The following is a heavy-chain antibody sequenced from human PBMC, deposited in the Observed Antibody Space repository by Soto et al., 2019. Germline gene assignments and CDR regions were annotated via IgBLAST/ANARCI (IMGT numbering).Heavy chain of an antibody. CDR2: IYYSGIT. D-gene: IGHD2-21*01. CDR1: GFSISSSSYY. V-gene: IGHV4-39*01. Sequence: SETLSLTCPVSGFSISSSSYYWGWIRQPPGKGLEWIGTIYYSGITHYNPSLKSRVTISVDTSKDQFSLKLSSVTAADTAVYYCARHIRGNSCMDVWGQGTTVTVSS. J-gene: IGHJ6*02. CDR3: ARHIRGNSCMDV.